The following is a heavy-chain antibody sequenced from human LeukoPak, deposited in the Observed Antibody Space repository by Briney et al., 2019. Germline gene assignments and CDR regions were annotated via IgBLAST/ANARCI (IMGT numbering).Heavy chain of an antibody. V-gene: IGHV1-18*01. J-gene: IGHJ3*02. D-gene: IGHD3-16*01. CDR3: AGHSRDYDYVWGSYWAFDI. CDR2: ISAYNGNT. CDR1: GYTFTSYG. Sequence: GASVKVSCKASGYTFTSYGISWVRQAPGQGLEWMGWISAYNGNTNYAQKLQGRVTMTTDTSTSTAYMELRSLRSDDTAVCYCAGHSRDYDYVWGSYWAFDIWGQGTMVTVSS.